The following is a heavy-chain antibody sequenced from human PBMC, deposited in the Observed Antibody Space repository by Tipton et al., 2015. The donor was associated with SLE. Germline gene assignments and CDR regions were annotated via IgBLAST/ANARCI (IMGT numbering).Heavy chain of an antibody. Sequence: TLSLTCTVSGGSISGSSYYWGWIRQPPGKGLEWIGSIDYSERTYYNPSHKSRGTISVDMSKNQLSLKLTSVTAADTAVYYCARNPGYDGNLYAFDIWGQGTMVTVSS. CDR3: ARNPGYDGNLYAFDI. D-gene: IGHD4-23*01. CDR2: IDYSERT. CDR1: GGSISGSSYY. J-gene: IGHJ3*02. V-gene: IGHV4-39*01.